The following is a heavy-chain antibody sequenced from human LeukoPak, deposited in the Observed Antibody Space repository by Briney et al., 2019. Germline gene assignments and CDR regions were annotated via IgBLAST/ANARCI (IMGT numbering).Heavy chain of an antibody. CDR2: ITGSATST. CDR1: GFTFTPYG. D-gene: IGHD3-16*01. CDR3: ARDLSWGSYTS. V-gene: IGHV3-23*01. J-gene: IGHJ4*02. Sequence: GGSLRFSGAASGFTFTPYGLHWAGQAPGKGLDGVSGITGSATSTYYSDSVKGRFTISRDNSKNTLYLQMNSLSAEDTAVYYCARDLSWGSYTSWGQGTLVTVSS.